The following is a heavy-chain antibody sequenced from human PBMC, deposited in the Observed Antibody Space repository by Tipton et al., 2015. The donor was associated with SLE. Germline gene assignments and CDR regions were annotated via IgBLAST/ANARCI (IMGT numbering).Heavy chain of an antibody. CDR1: DNAFACYG. CDR2: ISPHNGNT. J-gene: IGHJ4*02. D-gene: IGHD1-1*01. V-gene: IGHV1-18*04. Sequence: QLVQSGAEVKKPGASLKVSCKASDNAFACYGFTWVRQAPGQGLEWMGWISPHNGNTNYAQKFQGRITMTTDTSTNTVYMELRSLRSDDTAVYYCARTYNYAGFDYWGQGTLVTVSS. CDR3: ARTYNYAGFDY.